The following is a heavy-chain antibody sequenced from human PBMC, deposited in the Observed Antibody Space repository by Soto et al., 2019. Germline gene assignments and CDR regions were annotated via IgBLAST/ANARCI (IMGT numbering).Heavy chain of an antibody. Sequence: KSSETLSLTCTVSGGSISSSSYYWGWIRQPPGKGLEWIGSIYYSGSTYYNPSLKSRVTISVDTSKNQFSLKLSSVTAADTAVYYCAREPRGVIIDYWGQGTLVTVTS. CDR2: IYYSGST. D-gene: IGHD3-10*01. CDR3: AREPRGVIIDY. CDR1: GGSISSSSYY. J-gene: IGHJ4*02. V-gene: IGHV4-39*07.